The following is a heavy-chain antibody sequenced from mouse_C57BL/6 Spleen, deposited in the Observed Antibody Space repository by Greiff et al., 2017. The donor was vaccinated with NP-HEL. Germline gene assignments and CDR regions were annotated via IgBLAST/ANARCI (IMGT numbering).Heavy chain of an antibody. Sequence: EVKLEESGGGLVKPGGSLKLSCAASGFTFSDYGMHWVRQAPEKGLEWVAYISSGSSTIYYADTVKGRFTISRDKAKNTLFLQMTSLRSEDSAMYYCARGGGAWFAYWGQGTLVTVSA. V-gene: IGHV5-17*01. CDR1: GFTFSDYG. J-gene: IGHJ3*01. CDR2: ISSGSSTI. CDR3: ARGGGAWFAY.